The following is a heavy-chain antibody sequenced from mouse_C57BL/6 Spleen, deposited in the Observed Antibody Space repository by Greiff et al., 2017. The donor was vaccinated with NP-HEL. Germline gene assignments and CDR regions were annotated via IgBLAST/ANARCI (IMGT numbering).Heavy chain of an antibody. CDR3: ARGGDYGNFFDY. V-gene: IGHV1-69*01. D-gene: IGHD2-1*01. J-gene: IGHJ2*01. Sequence: QVQLQQPGAELVMPGASVKLSCKASGYTFTSYWMHWVKQRPGQGLEWIGEIDPSDSYTNYNQKFKGKSTMTVDKSSSTAYMQLRRLTSEDSAVYYCARGGDYGNFFDYWGQGTTLTVSS. CDR2: IDPSDSYT. CDR1: GYTFTSYW.